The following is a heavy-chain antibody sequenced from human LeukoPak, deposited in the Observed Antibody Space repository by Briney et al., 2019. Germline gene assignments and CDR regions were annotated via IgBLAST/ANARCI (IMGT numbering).Heavy chain of an antibody. Sequence: SETLSLTCTVSGGSISSSSYYWGWIRQPPGKGLEWIGSIYYRGSTYYNPSLKSRITISVDTSKNQFSLQLSSVTAADTAVYYCARQGSYYNLILGWGRGTLVTVSS. V-gene: IGHV4-39*01. J-gene: IGHJ4*02. CDR2: IYYRGST. D-gene: IGHD1-26*01. CDR1: GGSISSSSYY. CDR3: ARQGSYYNLILG.